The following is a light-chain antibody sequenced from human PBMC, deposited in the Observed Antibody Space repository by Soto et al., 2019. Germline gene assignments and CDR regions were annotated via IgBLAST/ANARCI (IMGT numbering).Light chain of an antibody. CDR3: QQYNNWPLP. V-gene: IGKV3D-15*01. J-gene: IGKJ4*01. Sequence: ETVLTQSPDTQSVSPGERATLSCRASQSISRTLAWYQQKSGQPPRLRIYAASTRATGFLARFSGSGSGTEFTLTISSLQSEDFAVYYCQQYNNWPLPFGGGTKVDI. CDR2: AAS. CDR1: QSISRT.